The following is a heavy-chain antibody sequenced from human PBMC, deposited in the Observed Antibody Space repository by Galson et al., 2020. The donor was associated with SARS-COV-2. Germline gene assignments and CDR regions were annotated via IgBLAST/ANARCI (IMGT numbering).Heavy chain of an antibody. CDR3: ARDRIGGDHWGYYMDV. D-gene: IGHD4-17*01. V-gene: IGHV3-33*01. CDR2: IWYAGSNK. CDR1: GFTFSSYG. J-gene: IGHJ6*03. Sequence: GESLKISCAASGFTFSSYGMHWVRQAPGKGLEWVAVIWYAGSNKYYADSVKGRFTISRDNSKNTLYLQMNSLRAEDTAVYYCARDRIGGDHWGYYMDVWGKGTTVTVSS.